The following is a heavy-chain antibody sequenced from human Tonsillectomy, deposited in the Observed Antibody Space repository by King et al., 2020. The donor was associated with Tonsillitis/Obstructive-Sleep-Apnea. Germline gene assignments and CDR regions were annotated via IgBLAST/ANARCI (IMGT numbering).Heavy chain of an antibody. D-gene: IGHD4-11*01. J-gene: IGHJ6*02. CDR2: IKQDGSEK. V-gene: IGHV3-7*03. CDR3: AREGSNYVRGMDV. CDR1: GFTFSSYW. Sequence: VQLVESGGGLVQPGGSLRLSCAASGFTFSSYWMSWVRQAPGKGLEWVANIKQDGSEKYYVDSVKGRFTISRDNAKNSLYLQMNSLRAEVTAVYYCAREGSNYVRGMDVWGQGTTVTVSS.